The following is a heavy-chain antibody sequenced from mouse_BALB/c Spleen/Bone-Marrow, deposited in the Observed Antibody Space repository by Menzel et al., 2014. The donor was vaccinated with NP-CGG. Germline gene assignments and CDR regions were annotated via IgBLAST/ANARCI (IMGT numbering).Heavy chain of an antibody. J-gene: IGHJ2*01. V-gene: IGHV4-1*02. CDR1: GFDFSRYW. D-gene: IGHD1-1*01. CDR3: ARPDYYGYLNY. Sequence: EVQLVESGGGLVQPGGSLKLSCAASGFDFSRYWMSWVRQAPGKGLEWIGEINPDSRTKNYSPSLKDKFIISRDNAKSTLYLRLNKVRSEDTALYYCARPDYYGYLNYWGQGTTLTVSS. CDR2: INPDSRTK.